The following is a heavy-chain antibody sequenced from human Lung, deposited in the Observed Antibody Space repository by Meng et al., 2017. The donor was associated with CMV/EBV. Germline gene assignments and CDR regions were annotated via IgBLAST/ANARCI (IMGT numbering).Heavy chain of an antibody. Sequence: SVXVSXXASGYTFTGYYMHWVRQAPGQGLEWMGWIHPYTGDTNYAQKFQGRVIMTRDMSINTVYMELSRLRSDDTAVYYCARVQFLETANDAFDLWGQGTXVTVSS. CDR1: GYTFTGYY. J-gene: IGHJ3*01. D-gene: IGHD2-21*01. CDR3: ARVQFLETANDAFDL. CDR2: IHPYTGDT. V-gene: IGHV1-2*02.